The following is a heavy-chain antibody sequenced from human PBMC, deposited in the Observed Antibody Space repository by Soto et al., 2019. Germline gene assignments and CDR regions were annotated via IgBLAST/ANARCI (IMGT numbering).Heavy chain of an antibody. CDR1: GFTCSSYA. V-gene: IGHV3-30-3*01. CDR3: ARDSNPGIAARHQGLYLDY. Sequence: PGGSLRLSCAASGFTCSSYAMHWVRQAAGEGLEWVAVISYDGSNKYYADSVKGRFTISRDNSKNTLYLQMNSLRAEDTAVYYCARDSNPGIAARHQGLYLDYWGQGTLVTVYS. J-gene: IGHJ4*02. CDR2: ISYDGSNK. D-gene: IGHD6-6*01.